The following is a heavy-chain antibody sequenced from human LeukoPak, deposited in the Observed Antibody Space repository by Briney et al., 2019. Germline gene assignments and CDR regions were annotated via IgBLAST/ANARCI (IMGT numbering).Heavy chain of an antibody. V-gene: IGHV4-34*01. CDR2: INHIGST. CDR1: GGSFSGYY. D-gene: IGHD3-9*01. Sequence: SETLSLTCAVYGGSFSGYYWSWIRQPPGKGLEWIGEINHIGSTNYNPSLKSRVTISVDTSKNQFSLKLSSVTAADTAVYYCARPRLRYFDWLSKGSAFDIWGQGTMVTVSS. CDR3: ARPRLRYFDWLSKGSAFDI. J-gene: IGHJ3*02.